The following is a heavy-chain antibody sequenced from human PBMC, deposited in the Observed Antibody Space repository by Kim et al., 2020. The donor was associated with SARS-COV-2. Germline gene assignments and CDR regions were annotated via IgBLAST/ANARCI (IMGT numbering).Heavy chain of an antibody. J-gene: IGHJ6*02. CDR1: GFTVSSNY. V-gene: IGHV3-66*02. CDR3: ARDTGYPITYYDILTGYMGEGDYYGMDV. CDR2: IYSGGST. D-gene: IGHD3-9*01. Sequence: GGSLRLSCAASGFTVSSNYMSWVRQAPGKGLEWVSVIYSGGSTYYADSVKGRFTISRDNSKNTLYLQMNSLRAEDTAVYYCARDTGYPITYYDILTGYMGEGDYYGMDVWGQGTTVTVSS.